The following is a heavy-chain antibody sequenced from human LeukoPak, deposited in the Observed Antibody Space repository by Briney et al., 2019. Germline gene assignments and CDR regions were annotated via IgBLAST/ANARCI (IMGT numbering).Heavy chain of an antibody. D-gene: IGHD3-22*01. CDR3: ARSYEYYYDSSGYYGY. J-gene: IGHJ4*02. CDR2: ISSSGRTI. Sequence: GGSLRLSCAASGFTFSDYYMSLIRQAPGEWLELASYISSSGRTIYYADSVKGRFTISRDNATNSLYLQMNSLRAAATAVYYCARSYEYYYDSSGYYGYWGQGTLVTVSS. CDR1: GFTFSDYY. V-gene: IGHV3-11*01.